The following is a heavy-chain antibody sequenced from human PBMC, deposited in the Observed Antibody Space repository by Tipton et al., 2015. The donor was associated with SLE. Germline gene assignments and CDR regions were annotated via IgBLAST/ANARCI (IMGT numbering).Heavy chain of an antibody. CDR1: GGSFSANY. Sequence: TLSLTCALYGGSFSANYWTWIRQPPGKGLEWIGEIYYTGNTNYNPSFNSRVTISVDTSKSQFSLNLRSVTAADTAVYYCASARYDHWGQGTLVTVSS. J-gene: IGHJ4*02. CDR3: ASARYDH. V-gene: IGHV4-34*01. CDR2: IYYTGNT.